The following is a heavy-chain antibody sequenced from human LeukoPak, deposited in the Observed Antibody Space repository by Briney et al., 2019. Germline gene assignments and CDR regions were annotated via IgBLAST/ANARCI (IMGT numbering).Heavy chain of an antibody. CDR3: AREGERQPQRYYYYYMDV. D-gene: IGHD1-1*01. CDR1: GFTFSSYG. V-gene: IGHV3-30*03. CDR2: ISYDGSNK. J-gene: IGHJ6*03. Sequence: GGSLRLSCAASGFTFSSYGMHWVRQAPGKGLEWVAVISYDGSNKYYADSVKGRFTISRDNSKNTLYLQMNSLRPEDTALYYCAREGERQPQRYYYYYMDVWGKGTTVTVSS.